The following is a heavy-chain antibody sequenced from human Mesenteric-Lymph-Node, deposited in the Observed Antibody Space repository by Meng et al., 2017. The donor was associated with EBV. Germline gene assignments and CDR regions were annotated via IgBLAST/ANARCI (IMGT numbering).Heavy chain of an antibody. D-gene: IGHD3-10*01. Sequence: QITLKDSGPTVVKSXQTLTVTCSVPGFSLNTSGMAVGWVRQPPGKTPEWLALIFWDDDKRYSPSLKSRLTISRDTSENQVVLTMTNMAPEDTATYYCTHIWITLDHWGQGALVTVSS. CDR1: GFSLNTSGMA. CDR2: IFWDDDK. J-gene: IGHJ4*02. V-gene: IGHV2-5*02. CDR3: THIWITLDH.